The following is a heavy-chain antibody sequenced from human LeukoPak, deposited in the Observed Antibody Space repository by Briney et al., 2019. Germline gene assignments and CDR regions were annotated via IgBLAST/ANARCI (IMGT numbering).Heavy chain of an antibody. J-gene: IGHJ4*02. Sequence: ASVKVSCKASGYTFTSYGISWVRQAPGQGLEWMGWISGYNGNTNYVQKFRGRVTMTTDTSTSTAYMELRSLRSDDTAVYYCARDLKMGYSSGRYSWGTGSSNDYWGQGTLVTVSS. CDR3: ARDLKMGYSSGRYSWGTGSSNDY. D-gene: IGHD6-19*01. V-gene: IGHV1-18*01. CDR1: GYTFTSYG. CDR2: ISGYNGNT.